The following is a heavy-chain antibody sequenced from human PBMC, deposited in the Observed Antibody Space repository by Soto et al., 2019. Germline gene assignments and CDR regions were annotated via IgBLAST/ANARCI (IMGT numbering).Heavy chain of an antibody. D-gene: IGHD1-20*01. CDR2: IYVTGAV. CDR1: GAALNSGNYY. V-gene: IGHV4-31*02. J-gene: IGHJ5*02. CDR3: ARLRIAANNYKWLDP. Sequence: SETLSLTCSVSGAALNSGNYYWSWIRQVPGKGLEWIGHIYVTGAVDYNPSLRDRITISQDTSERQFSLNLRLVTAADTAVYYCARLRIAANNYKWLDPWGQGTLVTVSS.